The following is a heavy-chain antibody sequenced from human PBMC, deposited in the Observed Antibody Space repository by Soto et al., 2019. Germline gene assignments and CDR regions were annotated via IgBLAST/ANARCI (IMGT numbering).Heavy chain of an antibody. Sequence: VQLVESGGGVVQPGRSLRLSCAASGFTFNTYGMHWVRQAPGKGLEWVAVISNDAINKYYADSVKGRFAISRDDSKNTLYLQMNSLRGEDTAVYYCARPRRVYYSYFGMNVWGQGTTVIVSS. CDR3: ARPRRVYYSYFGMNV. CDR2: ISNDAINK. V-gene: IGHV3-30*03. CDR1: GFTFNTYG. J-gene: IGHJ6*02.